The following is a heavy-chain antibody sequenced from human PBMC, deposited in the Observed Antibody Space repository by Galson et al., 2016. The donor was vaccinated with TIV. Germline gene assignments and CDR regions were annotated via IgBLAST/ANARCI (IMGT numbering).Heavy chain of an antibody. CDR3: TKVPSSGFSYYYGLDV. V-gene: IGHV3-23*01. J-gene: IGHJ6*02. Sequence: SLRLSCAASGFTFSIFAMTWVRQAPGMGLEWVSAISGGGGSTYYADSVKGRFTISRDNSKNTLFLQMNGLRAKDTAVYYCTKVPSSGFSYYYGLDVWGQGTTVTVSS. CDR2: ISGGGGST. CDR1: GFTFSIFA. D-gene: IGHD3-22*01.